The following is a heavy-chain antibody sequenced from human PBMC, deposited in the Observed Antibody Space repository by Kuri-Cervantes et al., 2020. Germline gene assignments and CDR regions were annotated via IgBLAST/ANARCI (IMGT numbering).Heavy chain of an antibody. CDR1: GGSISSDNYY. Sequence: SETLSLTCTVSGGSISSDNYYWAWIRQPPGRGLEWIGSINYSGSTYYNPSLRSRVTISLDVSKNQCSLKLSSVTAADTAVYYCARVLSTTYYYMDVWGKGATVTVSS. J-gene: IGHJ6*03. CDR2: INYSGST. V-gene: IGHV4-39*07. CDR3: ARVLSTTYYYMDV. D-gene: IGHD4-11*01.